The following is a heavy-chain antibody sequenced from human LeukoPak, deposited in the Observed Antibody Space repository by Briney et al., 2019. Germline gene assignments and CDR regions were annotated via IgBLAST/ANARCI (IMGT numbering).Heavy chain of an antibody. D-gene: IGHD4-17*01. CDR2: IYYSGST. J-gene: IGHJ4*02. CDR1: GGSISSYY. V-gene: IGHV4-59*01. CDR3: ATSDPSGDYDY. Sequence: SETLSLTCTVSGGSISSYYWSWIRQPPGKGLEWIGYIYYSGSTNYNPSLKSRVTISVDTSKNQFSLKLSSVTAADTAVYYCATSDPSGDYDYWGQGTLVTVSS.